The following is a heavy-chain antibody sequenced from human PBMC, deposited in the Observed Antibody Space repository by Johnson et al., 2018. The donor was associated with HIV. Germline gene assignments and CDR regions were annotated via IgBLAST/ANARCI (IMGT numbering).Heavy chain of an antibody. D-gene: IGHD3-10*01. CDR2: ITSTGITV. Sequence: QVQLVESGGGLVKPGGSLRLSCAASGFTFSDYYMSWIRQAPGKGLKWVSYITSTGITVYYAASVKGRFTISRDNAKNSVYLQMNSLEAEDTAVYYCARAPEVRGVDAFDVWGQGTVVTVSS. J-gene: IGHJ3*01. V-gene: IGHV3-11*04. CDR1: GFTFSDYY. CDR3: ARAPEVRGVDAFDV.